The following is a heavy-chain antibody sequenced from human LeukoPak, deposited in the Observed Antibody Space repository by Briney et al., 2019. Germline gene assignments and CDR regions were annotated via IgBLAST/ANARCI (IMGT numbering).Heavy chain of an antibody. J-gene: IGHJ4*02. CDR3: ARDNYYDRSVYSKY. D-gene: IGHD3-22*01. Sequence: GASVKVSCKASGYTFTSYGISWVRQAPGQGLEWMGWISAYNGNTNYAQKLQGRVTMTTDTSTSTAYMELRSLRSDDTAVYYCARDNYYDRSVYSKYWGQGTLVTVSS. CDR1: GYTFTSYG. V-gene: IGHV1-18*01. CDR2: ISAYNGNT.